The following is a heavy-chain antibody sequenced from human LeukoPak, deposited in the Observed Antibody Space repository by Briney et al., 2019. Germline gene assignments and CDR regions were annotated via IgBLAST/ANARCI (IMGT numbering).Heavy chain of an antibody. CDR1: GFTFSSYS. CDR3: ARRRTSCYDY. V-gene: IGHV3-64*02. J-gene: IGHJ4*02. CDR2: INFNGGST. Sequence: GGSLRLSCAASGFTFSSYSMHWVRQSPGKGLEYVSGINFNGGSTSYADSVRGRFTISRDNSKNTLYLQMGSLRGEDMAVYYCARRRTSCYDYWGQGTLVTVSS. D-gene: IGHD2-2*01.